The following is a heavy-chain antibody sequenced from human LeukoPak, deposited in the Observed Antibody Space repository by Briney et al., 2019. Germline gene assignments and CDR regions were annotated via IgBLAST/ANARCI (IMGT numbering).Heavy chain of an antibody. CDR3: VQQGGRDTYGRNWKLGL. V-gene: IGHV3-30*02. J-gene: IGHJ2*01. Sequence: GSLKLSCGASGFGFSDFGMPWVRQAPGKGLGWGAFIRHDGNKKYLPDSMKGRFSVSKDNSTNTLYLQMNSLRRADTALYSCVQQGGRDTYGRNWKLGLWGRGTLVTVSS. CDR1: GFGFSDFG. D-gene: IGHD1-1*01. CDR2: IRHDGNKK.